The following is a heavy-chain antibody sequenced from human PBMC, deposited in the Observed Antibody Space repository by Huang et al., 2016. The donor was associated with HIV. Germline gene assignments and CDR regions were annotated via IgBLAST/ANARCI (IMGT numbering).Heavy chain of an antibody. Sequence: QVQLVQSGSELKKPGASVKVSCKVSGYTFTDSPLSWVRQAPGQGIEWMGWINPNTGTPTYAPVFTGRFVFSLDTSVSTAYLQISSLKAEDTAVYFCARDSGYYRYFDYWGQGTLVTVSS. D-gene: IGHD3-22*01. V-gene: IGHV7-4-1*02. CDR2: INPNTGTP. J-gene: IGHJ4*02. CDR1: GYTFTDSP. CDR3: ARDSGYYRYFDY.